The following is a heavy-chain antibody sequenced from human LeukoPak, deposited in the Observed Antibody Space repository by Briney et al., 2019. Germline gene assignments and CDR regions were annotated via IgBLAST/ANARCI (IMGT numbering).Heavy chain of an antibody. CDR3: ARVVIAYYYDSSGYYQNWFDP. CDR2: IYHSGST. Sequence: PSETLSLTCTISGYSISSGYYWGWIRQPPGKGLEWIGSIYHSGSTYYNPSLKSRVTISVDTSKNQFSLKLSSVTAADTAVYYCARVVIAYYYDSSGYYQNWFDPWGQGTLVIVSS. J-gene: IGHJ5*02. CDR1: GYSISSGYY. V-gene: IGHV4-38-2*02. D-gene: IGHD3-22*01.